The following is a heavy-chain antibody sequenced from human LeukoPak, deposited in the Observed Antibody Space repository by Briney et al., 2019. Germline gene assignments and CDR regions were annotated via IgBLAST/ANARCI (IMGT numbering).Heavy chain of an antibody. CDR3: AREIRYFDGANVNFDC. D-gene: IGHD3-9*01. J-gene: IGHJ4*02. Sequence: PGGSLRLSCAASGFMFSSYGMHWVRQAPGGGLEWVAAIWHHGSNKSYADSVKGRFTISRDNSKNTLYLQMSSLGAEDTALYYCAREIRYFDGANVNFDCWGQGTLVTVSS. CDR2: IWHHGSNK. V-gene: IGHV3-33*01. CDR1: GFMFSSYG.